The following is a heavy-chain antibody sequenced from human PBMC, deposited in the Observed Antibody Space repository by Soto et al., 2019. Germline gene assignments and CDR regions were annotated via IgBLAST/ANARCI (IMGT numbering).Heavy chain of an antibody. Sequence: QLQLQESGPGLVKPSETLSLTCTVSGGSISSSSYYWGWIRQPPGKGLEWIGSIYYSGSTYYNPSLKSRVTISVDTSKNQFSLKLSSVTAADTAVYYCARQVYCSGGSCHRPYYFDYWGQGTLVTVSS. CDR3: ARQVYCSGGSCHRPYYFDY. D-gene: IGHD2-15*01. CDR2: IYYSGST. V-gene: IGHV4-39*01. CDR1: GGSISSSSYY. J-gene: IGHJ4*02.